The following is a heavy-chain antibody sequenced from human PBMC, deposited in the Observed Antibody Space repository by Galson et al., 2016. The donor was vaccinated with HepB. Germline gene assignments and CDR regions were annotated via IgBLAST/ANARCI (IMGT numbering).Heavy chain of an antibody. CDR2: IWHDGSSK. Sequence: SLRLSCAASGFTFSSYGMHWGRQAPGKGLEWVAVIWHDGSSKYYADSVKGRFTNSRDNSKNMLYLQMNSLRAADTALYYCARDLWPRSYYYGSGSYYPTLDYWGQGTLVTVSS. CDR1: GFTFSSYG. D-gene: IGHD3-10*01. J-gene: IGHJ4*02. CDR3: ARDLWPRSYYYGSGSYYPTLDY. V-gene: IGHV3-33*01.